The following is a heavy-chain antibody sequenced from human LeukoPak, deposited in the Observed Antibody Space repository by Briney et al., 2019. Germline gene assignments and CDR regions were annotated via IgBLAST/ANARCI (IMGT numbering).Heavy chain of an antibody. CDR2: VWDDGSNK. CDR3: ARDRRYSSNWYAYDI. J-gene: IGHJ3*02. D-gene: IGHD6-13*01. CDR1: GFSFSSYG. Sequence: GGSLRLSCATSGFSFSSYGMHWVRQAPGKGLEWVALVWDDGSNKYYADSVKGRFTISRDNSKNTLYLQMDSLRPEDTAIYYCARDRRYSSNWYAYDIWGQGTMVTVSS. V-gene: IGHV3-33*01.